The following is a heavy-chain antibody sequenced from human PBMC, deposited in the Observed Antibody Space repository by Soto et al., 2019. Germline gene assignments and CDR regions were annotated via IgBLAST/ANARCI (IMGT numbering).Heavy chain of an antibody. J-gene: IGHJ6*03. CDR3: AKEISGYYYYYMDV. D-gene: IGHD6-25*01. V-gene: IGHV3-23*01. Sequence: EVQLLESGGGLVQPGGSLRLSCAASGFTFSNYAMSWVRQAPGSALECVSAISGSGSSTYYAHSVKGRVTISRDNSKNTLYLRINNLRAEDRAVHYCAKEISGYYYYYMDVWGKGTAVTVSS. CDR1: GFTFSNYA. CDR2: ISGSGSST.